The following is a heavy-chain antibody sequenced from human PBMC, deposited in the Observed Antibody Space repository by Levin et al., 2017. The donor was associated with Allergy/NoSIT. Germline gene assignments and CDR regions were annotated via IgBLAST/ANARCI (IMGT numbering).Heavy chain of an antibody. CDR3: ASRYGSGTYYQGNNY. V-gene: IGHV3-11*03. D-gene: IGHD3-10*01. CDR2: IITSGTHT. Sequence: GGSLRLSCAASGFTFSDYYMSWIRQAPGKGLEWISYIITSGTHTSYADSVKGRFTISRDNANHLVFLQMNSLRAEDTAVYYCASRYGSGTYYQGNNYWGQGTLVTVSS. J-gene: IGHJ4*02. CDR1: GFTFSDYY.